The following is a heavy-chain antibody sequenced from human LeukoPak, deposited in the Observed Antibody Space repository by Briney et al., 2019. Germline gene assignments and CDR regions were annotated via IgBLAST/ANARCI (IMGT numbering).Heavy chain of an antibody. D-gene: IGHD2-2*01. J-gene: IGHJ5*02. CDR1: GGSISSYY. CDR3: ARDPRGDCSSTSCPP. CDR2: IYYSGST. Sequence: SETLSLTCTVSGGSISSYYWSWIRQPPGKGLEWIGYIYYSGSTNYNPSLKSRVTISVDTSKNQFSLKLSSVTAADTAAYYCARDPRGDCSSTSCPPWGQGTLVTVSS. V-gene: IGHV4-59*01.